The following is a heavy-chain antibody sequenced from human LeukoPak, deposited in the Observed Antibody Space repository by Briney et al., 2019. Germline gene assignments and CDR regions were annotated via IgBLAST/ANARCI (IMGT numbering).Heavy chain of an antibody. V-gene: IGHV1-46*01. Sequence: ASVKVSCKASGYTFTSYYMHWVRQAPGQGLEWMGIINPSGGSTSYAQKLQGRVTMTRDTSTSTVYMELSSLRSEDTAVYYCARSASQTYYDFWSGYSAFDYWGQGTLVTVSS. D-gene: IGHD3-3*01. J-gene: IGHJ4*02. CDR3: ARSASQTYYDFWSGYSAFDY. CDR2: INPSGGST. CDR1: GYTFTSYY.